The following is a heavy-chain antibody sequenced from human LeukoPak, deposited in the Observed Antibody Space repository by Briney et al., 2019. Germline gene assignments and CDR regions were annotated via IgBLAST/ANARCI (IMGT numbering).Heavy chain of an antibody. CDR1: GGTFSSYA. D-gene: IGHD6-19*01. V-gene: IGHV1-69*01. CDR3: ARRNSGWYIDY. CDR2: IIPIFGTA. Sequence: ASVKVSFKASGGTFSSYAISWVRQAPGQRLEWMGGIIPIFGTANYAQKFQGRVTITADESTSTAYMELSSLRSEDTAVYYCARRNSGWYIDYWGQGTLVTVSS. J-gene: IGHJ4*02.